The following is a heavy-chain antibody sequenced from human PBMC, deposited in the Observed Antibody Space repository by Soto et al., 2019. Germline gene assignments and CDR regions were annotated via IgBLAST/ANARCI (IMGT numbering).Heavy chain of an antibody. J-gene: IGHJ4*02. V-gene: IGHV1-69*12. CDR1: GGTFSRFA. Sequence: QVQLVQSGSEVKRPGSSVKVSCRDSGGTFSRFAVNWVRQAPGQGLEWMGGIIPIFGTSNYARKFQGRVTLPADESTATAYIDLSGLTSEATGVYYCARTLISDYGDYVGLDYWGQGTLVPVSS. D-gene: IGHD4-17*01. CDR3: ARTLISDYGDYVGLDY. CDR2: IIPIFGTS.